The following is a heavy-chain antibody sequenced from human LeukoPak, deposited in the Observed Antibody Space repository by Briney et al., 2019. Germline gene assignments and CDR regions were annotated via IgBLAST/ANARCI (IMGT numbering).Heavy chain of an antibody. CDR1: GYSISSGYY. CDR2: IYHSGST. D-gene: IGHD6-19*01. J-gene: IGHJ4*02. V-gene: IGHV4-38-2*02. CDR3: ASRSSGWYFEN. Sequence: SETLSLTCTVSGYSISSGYYWGWIRQPPGKGLEWIGSIYHSGSTYYNPSLKSRVTISVDTSKNQFSLKLSSVTAADTAVYYCASRSSGWYFENWGQGTLVTVSS.